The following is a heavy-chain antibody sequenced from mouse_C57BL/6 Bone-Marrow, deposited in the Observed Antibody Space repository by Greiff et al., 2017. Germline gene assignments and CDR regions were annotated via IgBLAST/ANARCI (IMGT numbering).Heavy chain of an antibody. CDR2: IDPETGGT. J-gene: IGHJ2*01. CDR1: GYTFTDYE. V-gene: IGHV1-15*01. Sequence: VQGVESGAELVRPGASVTLSCKASGYTFTDYEMHWVKQTPVHGLEWIGAIDPETGGTAYNQKFKGKAILTADKSSSTAYMELRSLTSEDSAFXYWTANDYWGQGTTLTGSS. CDR3: TANDY.